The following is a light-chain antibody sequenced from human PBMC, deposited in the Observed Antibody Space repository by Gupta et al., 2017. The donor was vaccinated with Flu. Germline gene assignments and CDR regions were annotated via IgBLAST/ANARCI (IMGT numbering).Light chain of an antibody. V-gene: IGLV2-14*01. J-gene: IGLJ2*01. CDR3: SSYTGSGTV. CDR2: EVS. CDR1: SSDVGAYNY. Sequence: QSALTHPASVSGSPGQSITLTCTGTSSDVGAYNYVSWYQQHPGEAPKLMIYEVSYRPSGISNRFSGSKSGNTASLTISGLQAGDEADYYCSSYTGSGTVFGGGTKVAVL.